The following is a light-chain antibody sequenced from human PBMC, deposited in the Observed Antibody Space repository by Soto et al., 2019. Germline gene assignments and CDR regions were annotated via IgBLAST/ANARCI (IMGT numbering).Light chain of an antibody. V-gene: IGKV3-11*01. Sequence: EIELTQSPGTLSSSPGERVTLSCRASQSISVYLAWYQQQPGQAPRLLIYDASTRPTGVSARFSGSGSGTDFSLTISSLEPEELAVYDCQQRSALPWTFGQGTKVDIK. CDR3: QQRSALPWT. J-gene: IGKJ1*01. CDR1: QSISVY. CDR2: DAS.